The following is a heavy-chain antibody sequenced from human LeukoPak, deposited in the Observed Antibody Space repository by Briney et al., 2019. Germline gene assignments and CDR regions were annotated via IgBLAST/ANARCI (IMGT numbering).Heavy chain of an antibody. CDR2: NYYSGST. CDR3: ARLPGGDSSSVVAFDI. J-gene: IGHJ3*02. V-gene: IGHV4-39*07. CDR1: GGSISSSSYY. D-gene: IGHD2-21*02. Sequence: SETLSLTCTVSGGSISSSSYYWGWIRQPPGKGLEWIGSNYYSGSTYYNPSLKSRVTMSVDTSKNQFSLNLRSVTAADTAVYYCARLPGGDSSSVVAFDIWGQGTMVTVSS.